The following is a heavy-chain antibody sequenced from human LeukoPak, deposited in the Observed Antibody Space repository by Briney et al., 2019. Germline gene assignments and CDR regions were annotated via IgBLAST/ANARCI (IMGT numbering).Heavy chain of an antibody. V-gene: IGHV4-39*01. CDR1: GGSISGSSYY. CDR2: VYYDGST. D-gene: IGHD1-14*01. J-gene: IGHJ3*02. Sequence: SETLSLTCTVSGGSISGSSYYWGWIRQPPGKGLKWIGSVYYDGSTYYNPSLKSRVAISVDTSNNQFSLKVNSVSAADTAICFCARRTSPHGFDIWGQGTMVTVSS. CDR3: ARRTSPHGFDI.